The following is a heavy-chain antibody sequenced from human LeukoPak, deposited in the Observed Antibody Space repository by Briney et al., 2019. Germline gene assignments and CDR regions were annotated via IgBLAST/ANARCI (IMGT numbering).Heavy chain of an antibody. CDR2: INPNSGGT. CDR1: GYSFTGYY. Sequence: ASVKVSCKASGYSFTGYYMHWVRQAPGQGLEWLGWINPNSGGTNYAQKFQGRVTLTRDTSISTAYMGLSSLRSEDTAVYYCARDPEEDMTTVTGVDYWGQGTLVTVSS. V-gene: IGHV1-2*02. D-gene: IGHD4-17*01. J-gene: IGHJ4*02. CDR3: ARDPEEDMTTVTGVDY.